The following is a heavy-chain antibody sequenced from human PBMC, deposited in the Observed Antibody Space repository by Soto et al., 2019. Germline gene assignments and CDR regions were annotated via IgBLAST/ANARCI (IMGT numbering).Heavy chain of an antibody. V-gene: IGHV1-69*13. D-gene: IGHD4-4*01. Sequence: SVKVSCKASGGTFSSYTISWVREAPGQGLEWMGGIIPIFATANYAQKFQGRVTITADESTSTAYMELSSLRSEDTAMYYCARGYTNYDWGKYYFDYWGQGTLVTVSS. CDR1: GGTFSSYT. CDR2: IIPIFATA. CDR3: ARGYTNYDWGKYYFDY. J-gene: IGHJ4*02.